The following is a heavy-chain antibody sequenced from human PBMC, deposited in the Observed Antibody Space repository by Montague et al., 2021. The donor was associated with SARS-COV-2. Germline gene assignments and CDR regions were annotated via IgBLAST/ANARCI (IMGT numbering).Heavy chain of an antibody. J-gene: IGHJ4*02. CDR3: AKPPWVGEVLSPFDY. V-gene: IGHV3-30*18. D-gene: IGHD3-10*01. Sequence: SLRLSCAASGFTFSTSAMHWVRQAPGKGLEWVAVISNDGTYKHYADSVKGRITVSRDNSKNTMYLQMNSLRVEDTSLYYCAKPPWVGEVLSPFDYWGQGTLVTVSS. CDR2: ISNDGTYK. CDR1: GFTFSTSA.